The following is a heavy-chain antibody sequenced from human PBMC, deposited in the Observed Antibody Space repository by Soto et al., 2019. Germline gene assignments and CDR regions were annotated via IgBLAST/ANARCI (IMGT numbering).Heavy chain of an antibody. CDR3: ESDRYAY. CDR1: GDSISSNSAA. D-gene: IGHD5-18*01. V-gene: IGHV6-1*01. J-gene: IGHJ4*02. Sequence: SQTLSLTCAISGDSISSNSAAWNWIRQSPSRGFEWLGRTYYRSRWYHDYAVSVKSRIIINPDTSKNQVSLQLNSVTPDDTAVYCCESDRYAYWSQGTLVTVSS. CDR2: TYYRSRWYH.